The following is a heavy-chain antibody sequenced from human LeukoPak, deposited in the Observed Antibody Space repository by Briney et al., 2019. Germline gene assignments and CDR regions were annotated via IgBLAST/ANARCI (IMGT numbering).Heavy chain of an antibody. J-gene: IGHJ4*02. CDR1: GGSISSYY. D-gene: IGHD4-17*01. V-gene: IGHV4-59*12. CDR3: AREIHPIATVTILFDY. Sequence: SETLSLTCTVSGGSISSYYWSWLRQPPGKGLEWIGYIYYSGSTNYNPSLKSRVTISVDTSKNQFSLKLSSVTAADTAVYYCAREIHPIATVTILFDYWGQGTLVTVSS. CDR2: IYYSGST.